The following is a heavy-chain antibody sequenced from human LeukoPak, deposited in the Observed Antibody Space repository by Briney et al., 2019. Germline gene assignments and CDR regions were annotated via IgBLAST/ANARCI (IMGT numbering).Heavy chain of an antibody. V-gene: IGHV3-23*01. CDR2: ISGSGGST. CDR1: GFTFSSYA. D-gene: IGHD6-13*01. Sequence: QPGGSLRLSCAASGFTFSSYAMSWVRQAPGKGLEWVSAISGSGGSTYYADSVKGRFTISRDNSKNTLYLQMNSLRAEDTAVYYCAKDGSRAYSKEEYYFDYWGQGTLVTVSS. CDR3: AKDGSRAYSKEEYYFDY. J-gene: IGHJ4*02.